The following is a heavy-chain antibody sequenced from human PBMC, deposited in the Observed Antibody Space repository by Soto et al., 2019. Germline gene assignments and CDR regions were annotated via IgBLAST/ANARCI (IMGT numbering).Heavy chain of an antibody. V-gene: IGHV1-24*01. Sequence: ASVKVSCKVSGYTLTELSMHWVRQAPGKGLEWMGGFDPEDGETIYAQKLQGRVTMTEDTSTDTAYMELSSLRSEDTAVYYCATSGIVVVVAAIWGLGYWGQGTLVTVSS. J-gene: IGHJ4*02. CDR1: GYTLTELS. CDR3: ATSGIVVVVAAIWGLGY. CDR2: FDPEDGET. D-gene: IGHD2-15*01.